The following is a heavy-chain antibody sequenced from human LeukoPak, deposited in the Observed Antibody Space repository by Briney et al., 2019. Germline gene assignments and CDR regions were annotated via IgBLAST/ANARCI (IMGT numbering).Heavy chain of an antibody. CDR2: IYSGGST. CDR3: ATYSSSSRNYYYYYYMDV. D-gene: IGHD6-6*01. CDR1: GFTVSSDY. Sequence: PGGSLRLSCAASGFTVSSDYMSWVRQAPGTGLEWVSVIYSGGSTYYADSVTGRFTISRDNSENTLYLQMNSLRAEDTAVYHCATYSSSSRNYYYYYYMDVWGKGTTVTVSS. V-gene: IGHV3-53*01. J-gene: IGHJ6*03.